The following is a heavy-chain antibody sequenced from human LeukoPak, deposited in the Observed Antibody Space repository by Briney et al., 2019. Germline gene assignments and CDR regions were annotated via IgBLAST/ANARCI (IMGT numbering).Heavy chain of an antibody. Sequence: SETLSLTCAVYGGSFSGYYWSWIRQPPGKGLEWIGEINHSGSTNYNPSLKSRVTISVDTSKNQFSLKLSSVTAADTAVYYCARGGVVPAAKMYNWSDPWGQGTLVTVSS. CDR1: GGSFSGYY. D-gene: IGHD2-2*01. CDR2: INHSGST. CDR3: ARGGVVPAAKMYNWSDP. J-gene: IGHJ5*02. V-gene: IGHV4-34*01.